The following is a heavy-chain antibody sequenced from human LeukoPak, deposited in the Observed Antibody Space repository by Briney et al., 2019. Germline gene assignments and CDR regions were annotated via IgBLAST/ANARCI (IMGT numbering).Heavy chain of an antibody. J-gene: IGHJ6*02. V-gene: IGHV4-59*08. CDR3: ARGRRSSSGWYSRGVYYGMDV. CDR1: GGSISSYY. Sequence: SETLSLTCTVSGGSISSYYWSWIRQPPGKGLEWIGYIYYSGSTNYNPSLKSRVTISVDTSKNQFSLKLSSVTAADTAVYYCARGRRSSSGWYSRGVYYGMDVWGQGTTVTVSS. CDR2: IYYSGST. D-gene: IGHD6-19*01.